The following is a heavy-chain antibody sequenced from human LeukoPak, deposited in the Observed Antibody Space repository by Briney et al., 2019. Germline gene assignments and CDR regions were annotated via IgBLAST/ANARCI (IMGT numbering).Heavy chain of an antibody. CDR3: ARVVSTVYWFDP. V-gene: IGHV3-20*04. J-gene: IGHJ5*02. Sequence: GGSLRLSRAASGFTFDDYGMSWVRQAPGKGLEWVSGINWNGGSTGYADSVKGRFTISRDNAKNSLYLQMNSLRAEDTALYYCARVVSTVYWFDPWGQGTLVTVSS. CDR1: GFTFDDYG. D-gene: IGHD5/OR15-5a*01. CDR2: INWNGGST.